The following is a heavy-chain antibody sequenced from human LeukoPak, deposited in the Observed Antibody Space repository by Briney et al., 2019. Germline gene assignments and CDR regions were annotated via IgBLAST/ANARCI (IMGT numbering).Heavy chain of an antibody. Sequence: SETLSLTCIVSGGSISSYYWSWIRKPPGKGLEWLGYIYYSGSTNYNPSLKSRVTISVDTSKNQLFLKLSSVTAADTAVYYCARHRADWGWAAFDIWGQGTMVTVSS. D-gene: IGHD7-27*01. CDR3: ARHRADWGWAAFDI. CDR1: GGSISSYY. CDR2: IYYSGST. V-gene: IGHV4-59*08. J-gene: IGHJ3*02.